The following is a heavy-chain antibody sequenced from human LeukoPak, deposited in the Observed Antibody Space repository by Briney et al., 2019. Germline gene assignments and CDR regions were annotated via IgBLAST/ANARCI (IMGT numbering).Heavy chain of an antibody. Sequence: PSETLSLTCTVSGGSISSYYWSWIRQPPGKGLERIGYIYYSGSTNYNLSLKSRVTISVDTSKNQFSLKLSSVTAADTAVYYCARGGCSGGSCYADYWGQGTLVTVSS. CDR1: GGSISSYY. CDR2: IYYSGST. J-gene: IGHJ4*02. CDR3: ARGGCSGGSCYADY. V-gene: IGHV4-59*01. D-gene: IGHD2-15*01.